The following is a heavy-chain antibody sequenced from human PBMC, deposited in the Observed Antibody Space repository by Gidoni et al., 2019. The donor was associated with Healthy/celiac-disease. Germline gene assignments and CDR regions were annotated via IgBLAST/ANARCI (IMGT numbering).Heavy chain of an antibody. CDR1: GFTFRSYA. V-gene: IGHV3-30-3*01. CDR3: ARDPDYDFWSDGGVDY. Sequence: QVQLVESGGGVVQPGRSLRLSCAASGFTFRSYAMHWVRQAPGKGLEWVAVISYDGSNKYYADSVKGRFTISRDNSKNTLYLQMNSLRAEDTAVYYCARDPDYDFWSDGGVDYWGQGTLVTVSS. D-gene: IGHD3-3*01. CDR2: ISYDGSNK. J-gene: IGHJ4*02.